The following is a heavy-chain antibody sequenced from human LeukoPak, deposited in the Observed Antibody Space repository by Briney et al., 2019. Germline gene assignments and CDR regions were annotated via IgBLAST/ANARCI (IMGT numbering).Heavy chain of an antibody. CDR1: EFTFSSYS. J-gene: IGHJ4*02. D-gene: IGHD5-12*01. CDR3: ARHGGGYGPFDY. V-gene: IGHV3-21*04. Sequence: KPGGSLRLSCAASEFTFSSYSMNGVRQAPGKGLEWVSSISSSSSYIYYADSVKGRSTISRDNAKNSLYLQMNSLRAEDTAVYYCARHGGGYGPFDYWGQGTLVTVSS. CDR2: ISSSSSYI.